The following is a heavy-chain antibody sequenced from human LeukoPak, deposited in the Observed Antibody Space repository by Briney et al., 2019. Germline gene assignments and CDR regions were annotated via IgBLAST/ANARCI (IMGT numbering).Heavy chain of an antibody. D-gene: IGHD3-9*01. CDR2: IYYSGGT. CDR1: GGSISSGGYY. CDR3: ARFDWAPRGNWFAP. V-gene: IGHV4-31*03. J-gene: IGHJ5*02. Sequence: KPSQTLSLTCTVSGGSISSGGYYWSWIRQPPGKGLEWIGYIYYSGGTYYNPSLKSRATISVDTSKDQFSLKLSSVTAADTAVYYCARFDWAPRGNWFAPSGQRTPVTVYS.